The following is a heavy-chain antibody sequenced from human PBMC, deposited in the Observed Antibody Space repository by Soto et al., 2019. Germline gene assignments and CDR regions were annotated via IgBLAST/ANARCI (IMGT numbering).Heavy chain of an antibody. CDR3: ARVGYCSGGRCYPAYYGMDV. D-gene: IGHD2-15*01. CDR2: IHHSGST. V-gene: IGHV4-4*02. Sequence: QVQLRESGPGLVQPSGTLSLTCAVSGGPISSSDWWSWVRQPPGKGLEWIGQIHHSGSTSNNPSLRCRVTISVDKSKNQFSLKLSSATAADTAVYYCARVGYCSGGRCYPAYYGMDVWGQGTTVTVSS. CDR1: GGPISSSDW. J-gene: IGHJ6*02.